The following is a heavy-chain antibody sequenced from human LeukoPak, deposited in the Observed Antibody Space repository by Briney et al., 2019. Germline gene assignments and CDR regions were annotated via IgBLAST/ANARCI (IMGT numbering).Heavy chain of an antibody. Sequence: GGSLRLSCAPSGFTFSSFCMSWVRQAPGKGLEWVANIKDEGGKINSVDSVTGRFTICRDNTKTPQYMQMNSLRAENTAVYYCAREGIPMVRGVITGLYGMDVWGQGTTVTVSS. CDR1: GFTFSSFC. V-gene: IGHV3-7*01. J-gene: IGHJ6*02. CDR3: AREGIPMVRGVITGLYGMDV. D-gene: IGHD3-10*01. CDR2: IKDEGGKI.